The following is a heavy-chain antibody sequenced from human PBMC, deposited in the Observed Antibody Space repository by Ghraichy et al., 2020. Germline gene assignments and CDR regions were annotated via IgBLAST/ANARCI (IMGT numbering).Heavy chain of an antibody. CDR1: GFTFSSYW. CDR3: ARGYCTSTACDRGY. D-gene: IGHD2-2*01. J-gene: IGHJ4*02. Sequence: LSLTCVASGFTFSSYWMNWVRQAPGKGPEWVGNIKPDGSDKYYVDSVKGRFTISRDNAKNSLYLQMNSLRADDTAVYYCARGYCTSTACDRGYWGQGTLVTVSS. V-gene: IGHV3-7*03. CDR2: IKPDGSDK.